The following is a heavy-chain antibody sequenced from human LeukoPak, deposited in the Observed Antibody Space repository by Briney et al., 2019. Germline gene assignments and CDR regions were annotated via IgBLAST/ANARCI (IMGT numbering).Heavy chain of an antibody. CDR1: GFSLSTSGVG. D-gene: IGHD2-15*01. V-gene: IGHV2-5*02. CDR3: AHRPELLYCSGGSCTTYFDY. J-gene: IGHJ4*02. CDR2: IYWDDDK. Sequence: SGPTLVNPTQTLTLTFTFSGFSLSTSGVGVGWIRQPPGKALERLALIYWDDDKRYSPSLKSRLTITKDTSKNQVVLTMTNMDPVDTATYYCAHRPELLYCSGGSCTTYFDYWGQETLVTVSS.